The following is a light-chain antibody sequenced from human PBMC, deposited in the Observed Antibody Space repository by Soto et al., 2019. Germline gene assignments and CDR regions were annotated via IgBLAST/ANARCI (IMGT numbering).Light chain of an antibody. CDR2: GAS. CDR1: QSVSSNY. CDR3: QQYQSSWA. Sequence: ELVLTQSPDTLSLSPGERATLSCRASQSVSSNYLAWYQQIPGQAPRLLIYGASSRATGIPDRFSGSGSGTDFTLTISSLQPDDFATYYCQQYQSSWAFGQGTKVDIK. V-gene: IGKV3-20*01. J-gene: IGKJ1*01.